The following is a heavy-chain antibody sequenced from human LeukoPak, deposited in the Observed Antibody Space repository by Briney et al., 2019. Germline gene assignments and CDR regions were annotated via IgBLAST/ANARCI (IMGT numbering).Heavy chain of an antibody. V-gene: IGHV4-34*01. CDR3: ARPYTGTYAFDS. CDR2: ITHSGST. J-gene: IGHJ4*02. D-gene: IGHD1-26*01. Sequence: SETLSLTCGVYGGSLSDYYWTWIRQPPGKGLEWIGEITHSGSTNYNPSLKSRVTISVDTSKNQFSLRLTSVTAADTAVYYCARPYTGTYAFDSWDQGTLVTVSS. CDR1: GGSLSDYY.